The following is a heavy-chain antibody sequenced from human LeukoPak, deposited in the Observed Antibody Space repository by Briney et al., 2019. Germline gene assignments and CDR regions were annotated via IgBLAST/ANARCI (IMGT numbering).Heavy chain of an antibody. Sequence: PSETLSLTCAVYGGSFSGYYWSWIRQPPGKGLEWIGEINHSGSTNYNPSLKSRVTISVDTSKNQFSLKLSSVTAADTAVYYCARDHSSGRFPYYYYYDLDVWGQGTTVTVSS. CDR3: ARDHSSGRFPYYYYYDLDV. CDR2: INHSGST. CDR1: GGSFSGYY. D-gene: IGHD6-19*01. J-gene: IGHJ6*02. V-gene: IGHV4-34*01.